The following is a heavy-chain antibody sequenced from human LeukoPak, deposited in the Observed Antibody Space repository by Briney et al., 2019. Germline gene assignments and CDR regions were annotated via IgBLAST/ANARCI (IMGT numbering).Heavy chain of an antibody. CDR1: GFTFNINA. CDR2: VVGSADKT. CDR3: VRRGDASSGWGDHDY. J-gene: IGHJ4*02. Sequence: PGGSLRLSCAASGFTFNINAIRWVRQPPGKWLEWFASVVGSADKTFYAHSVKGRFTISRDNSKNTLHLQMSSLTGEDTALYYCVRRGDASSGWGDHDYWGQGAIVTVSS. V-gene: IGHV3-23*01. D-gene: IGHD6-19*01.